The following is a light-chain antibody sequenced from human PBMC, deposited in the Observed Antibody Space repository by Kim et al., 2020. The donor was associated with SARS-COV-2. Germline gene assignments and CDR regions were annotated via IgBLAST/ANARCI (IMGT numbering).Light chain of an antibody. CDR1: QSVSSSY. Sequence: EIVLTRSPGTLSLSPGERATLSCRTSQSVSSSYLAWYHQKPGQAPRLLIYGASSRATGIPDRFSGSGSGTNFTLTISRLEPEDFAVYFCQQYGSSFGQGTKLEI. CDR3: QQYGSS. J-gene: IGKJ2*01. CDR2: GAS. V-gene: IGKV3-20*01.